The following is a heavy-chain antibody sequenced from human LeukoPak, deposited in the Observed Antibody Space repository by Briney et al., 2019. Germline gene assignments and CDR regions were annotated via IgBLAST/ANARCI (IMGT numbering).Heavy chain of an antibody. V-gene: IGHV4-39*01. CDR2: IYDSGST. D-gene: IGHD3-22*01. CDR1: GGSIRSSYYY. Sequence: PSETLSLTCTVSGGSIRSSYYYWGWIRQPPGKGLEWIGSIYDSGSTYYNPSLKSRVTISLATSKTQFSLNLNSVTAADTALYYCARGPKYYYDSSGYGYYYYYYGMDVWGQGTTVTVSS. CDR3: ARGPKYYYDSSGYGYYYYYYGMDV. J-gene: IGHJ6*02.